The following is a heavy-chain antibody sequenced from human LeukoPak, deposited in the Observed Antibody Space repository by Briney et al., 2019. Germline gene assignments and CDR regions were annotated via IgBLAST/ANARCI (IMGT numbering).Heavy chain of an antibody. D-gene: IGHD3-10*01. CDR2: IRYDGSNK. Sequence: TGGSLRLSCAASGFTFSSYGMHWVRQAPGKGLEWVAFIRYDGSNKYYADSVKGRFTISRDNSKNTLYLQMNSLRAEDTAVYYCARDRDTMVRGVIDYWGQGTLVTVSS. CDR3: ARDRDTMVRGVIDY. V-gene: IGHV3-30*02. CDR1: GFTFSSYG. J-gene: IGHJ4*02.